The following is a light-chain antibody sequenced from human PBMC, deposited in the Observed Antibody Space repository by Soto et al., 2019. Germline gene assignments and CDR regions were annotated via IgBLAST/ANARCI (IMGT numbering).Light chain of an antibody. CDR3: TSYTSSTTLV. J-gene: IGLJ3*02. CDR1: SSDICASNY. V-gene: IGLV2-14*01. CDR2: EVS. Sequence: QSALTQPASGSGSPGQSITVACTGTSSDICASNYVSLYQQHPGKAPKLIISEVSNRPSGVSNRFSGSKSGSTASLTISGLQAEDEADYYCTSYTSSTTLVFGGVTKVTVL.